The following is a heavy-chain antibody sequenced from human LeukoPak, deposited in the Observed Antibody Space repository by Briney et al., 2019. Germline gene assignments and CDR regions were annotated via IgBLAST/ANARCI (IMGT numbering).Heavy chain of an antibody. Sequence: SQTLSLTRAVSGGSISSGGYSWSWILQPPGKGLEWIGYIYHSGSTYYNPSLKSRVTISVDRSKNQFSLKLSSVTAADTAVYYCARGYYDSSGSPLAYYYYYGMDVWGQGTTVTVSS. CDR3: ARGYYDSSGSPLAYYYYYGMDV. CDR2: IYHSGST. J-gene: IGHJ6*02. D-gene: IGHD3-22*01. CDR1: GGSISSGGYS. V-gene: IGHV4-30-2*01.